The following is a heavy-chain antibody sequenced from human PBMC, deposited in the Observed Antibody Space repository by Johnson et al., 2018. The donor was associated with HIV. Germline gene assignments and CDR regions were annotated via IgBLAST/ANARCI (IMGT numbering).Heavy chain of an antibody. CDR1: GFTFSAYY. D-gene: IGHD6-6*01. CDR3: AKAVAARPQGNDGAFAI. CDR2: ISSSGSSV. J-gene: IGHJ3*02. Sequence: QVQLVESGGGLVKPGGSLRLSCAASGFTFSAYYMSWIRQAPGKGLECLAYISSSGSSVYYTDSVKGRFTISRDNTKNSLHLQMNSLRAEDTAVYYCAKAVAARPQGNDGAFAIWGQGTMVTVSS. V-gene: IGHV3-11*01.